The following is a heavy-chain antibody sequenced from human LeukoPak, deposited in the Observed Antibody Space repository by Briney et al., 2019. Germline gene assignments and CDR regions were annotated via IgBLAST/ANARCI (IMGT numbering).Heavy chain of an antibody. CDR1: GFTFSRYA. CDR2: ISGSGGST. D-gene: IGHD1-1*01. CDR3: ARGRTTTLYYFDY. J-gene: IGHJ4*02. V-gene: IGHV3-23*01. Sequence: GGSLRLSCAASGFTFSRYAMSWVRQAPGKGLEWVSAISGSGGSTYYADSVKGRFTISRDNSKNTLYLQMNSLRAEDTAVYYCARGRTTTLYYFDYWGQGTLVTVSS.